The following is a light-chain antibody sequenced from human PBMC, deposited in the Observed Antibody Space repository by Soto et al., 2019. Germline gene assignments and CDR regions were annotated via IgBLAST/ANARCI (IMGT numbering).Light chain of an antibody. CDR2: AAS. Sequence: EIVLTQSPGTLPLSPGERATLSCRASLSVASNYLAWYQQKPGQAPRLLIYAASGRATGIPDRFSGSGSGTDFTLTISRLEPADFAVYYCQQYGSAPWPFGQGTKVEIK. CDR3: QQYGSAPWP. CDR1: LSVASNY. V-gene: IGKV3-20*01. J-gene: IGKJ1*01.